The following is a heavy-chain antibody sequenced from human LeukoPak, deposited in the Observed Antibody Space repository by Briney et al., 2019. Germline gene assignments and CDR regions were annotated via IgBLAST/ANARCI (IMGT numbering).Heavy chain of an antibody. Sequence: ASVKVSCKASGYAFTSYGISWVRQAPGQGLEWMGWISAYNGNTNYAQKLQGRVTMTTDTSTSTAYMELRSLRPDDTAVYYCARDTGYYDSSGYPFDYWGQGTLVTVSS. CDR2: ISAYNGNT. CDR1: GYAFTSYG. D-gene: IGHD3-22*01. J-gene: IGHJ4*02. V-gene: IGHV1-18*01. CDR3: ARDTGYYDSSGYPFDY.